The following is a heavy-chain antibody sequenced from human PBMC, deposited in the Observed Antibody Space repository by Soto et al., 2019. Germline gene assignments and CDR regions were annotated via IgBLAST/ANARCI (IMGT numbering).Heavy chain of an antibody. CDR2: ISGSGGST. CDR3: AKEEKYYDSLTSNYYYYYYMDV. V-gene: IGHV3-23*01. CDR1: GFTFSSYA. J-gene: IGHJ6*03. Sequence: GGSLRLSCAASGFTFSSYAMSWVRQAPGKGLEWVSAISGSGGSTYYADSVKGRFTISRDNSKNTLYLQMNSLRAEDTAVYYCAKEEKYYDSLTSNYYYYYYMDVWGKGTTVTVSS. D-gene: IGHD3-9*01.